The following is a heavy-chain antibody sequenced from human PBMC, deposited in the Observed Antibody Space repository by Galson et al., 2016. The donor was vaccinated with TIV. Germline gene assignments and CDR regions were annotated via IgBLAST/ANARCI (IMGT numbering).Heavy chain of an antibody. CDR2: IYYSGNT. D-gene: IGHD2-2*01. CDR1: GGSISSSHYY. J-gene: IGHJ5*02. Sequence: ETLSLTCTVSGGSISSSHYYWGWIRQSPGRGLEWIGNIYYSGNTYYNPSLKSRVTIFIDTSKNQLSLKLSSVTAADTAVYYCARLIVVIPAAKLSNWFDPWGQGTLVTVSS. V-gene: IGHV4-39*01. CDR3: ARLIVVIPAAKLSNWFDP.